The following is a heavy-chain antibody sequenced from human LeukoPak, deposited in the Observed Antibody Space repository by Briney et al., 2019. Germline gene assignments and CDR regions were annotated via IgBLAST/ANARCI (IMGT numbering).Heavy chain of an antibody. D-gene: IGHD3-16*01. CDR2: ISYDGSNK. Sequence: GGSLRLSCAASGFTFCSYGMHWVRQAPGKGLEWVAVISYDGSNKYYADSVKGRFTISRDNSKNTLYLQMNSLRAEDTAVYYCAKDRGCPDYWGQGTLVTVSS. V-gene: IGHV3-30*18. CDR3: AKDRGCPDY. CDR1: GFTFCSYG. J-gene: IGHJ4*02.